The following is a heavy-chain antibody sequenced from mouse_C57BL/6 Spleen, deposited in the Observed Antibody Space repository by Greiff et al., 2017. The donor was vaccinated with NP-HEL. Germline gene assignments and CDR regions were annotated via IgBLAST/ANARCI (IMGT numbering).Heavy chain of an antibody. CDR1: GYTFTSYW. J-gene: IGHJ1*03. V-gene: IGHV1-64*01. CDR2: IHPNSGST. D-gene: IGHD4-1*01. CDR3: ARLGRKDWYFDV. Sequence: QVQLQQPGAELVKPGASVKLSCKASGYTFTSYWMHWVKQRPGQGLEWIGMIHPNSGSTNYNEKFKSKATLTVDKSSSTAYMQLSSLTSEDSAVXDCARLGRKDWYFDVWGTGTTVTVSS.